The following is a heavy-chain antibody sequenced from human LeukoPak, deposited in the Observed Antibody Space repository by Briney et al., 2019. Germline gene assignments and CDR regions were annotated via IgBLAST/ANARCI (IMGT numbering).Heavy chain of an antibody. CDR3: ARDRDVDDFDS. V-gene: IGHV4-61*02. CDR1: GGSISSGSYY. J-gene: IGHJ4*01. D-gene: IGHD2-15*01. CDR2: IFTSGRT. Sequence: NSSETLSLTCTVSGGSISSGSYYWSWIRQPAGKGLELIGRIFTSGRTNYNPSLKSRVTISLDTSKNQLSLDLKSVTAADTAVYYCARDRDVDDFDSWGHGTLVTVSS.